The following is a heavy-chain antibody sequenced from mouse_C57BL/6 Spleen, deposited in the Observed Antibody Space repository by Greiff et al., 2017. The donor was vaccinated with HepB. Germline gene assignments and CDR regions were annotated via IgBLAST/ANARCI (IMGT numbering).Heavy chain of an antibody. V-gene: IGHV5-16*01. Sequence: EVKLVESEGGLVQPGSSMKLSCTASGFTFSDYYMAWVRQVPEKGLEWVANINYDGSSTYYLDSLKSRFIISRDNAKNILYLQMSSLKSEDTATYYCARASYDGYYEYFDVWGTGTTVTVSS. J-gene: IGHJ1*03. CDR1: GFTFSDYY. CDR2: INYDGSST. D-gene: IGHD2-3*01. CDR3: ARASYDGYYEYFDV.